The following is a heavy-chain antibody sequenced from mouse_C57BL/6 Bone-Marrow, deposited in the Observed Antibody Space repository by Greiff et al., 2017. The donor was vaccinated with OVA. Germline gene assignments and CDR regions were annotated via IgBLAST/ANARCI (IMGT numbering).Heavy chain of an antibody. Sequence: VQLQESGPELVKPGASVKISCKASGYSFTSYYIHWVKQRPGQGLEWIGWIYPGSGNTKYNEKFKGKATMTADTSSSTAYMQLSSLTAEDSAVYYCARGTGGYWGQGTTLTVSS. CDR3: ARGTGGY. V-gene: IGHV1-66*01. CDR1: GYSFTSYY. CDR2: IYPGSGNT. J-gene: IGHJ2*01. D-gene: IGHD4-1*01.